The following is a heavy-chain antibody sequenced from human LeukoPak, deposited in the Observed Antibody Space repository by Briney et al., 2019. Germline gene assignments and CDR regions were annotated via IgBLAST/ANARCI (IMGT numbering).Heavy chain of an antibody. CDR1: GGSISSSNW. CDR3: ARDFLDSGNHQGWFDP. CDR2: IYHSGST. D-gene: IGHD1-26*01. J-gene: IGHJ5*02. V-gene: IGHV4-4*02. Sequence: SETLSLTCAVSGGSISSSNWWSWVRQPPGKGLEWIGEIYHSGSTNYNPSLKSRVTISVDKSKNQFSLKLSSVTAADTAVYYCARDFLDSGNHQGWFDPWGQGTLVTVSS.